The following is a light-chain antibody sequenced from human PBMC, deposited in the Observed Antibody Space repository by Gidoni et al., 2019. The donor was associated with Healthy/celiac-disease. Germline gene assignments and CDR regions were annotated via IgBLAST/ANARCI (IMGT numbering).Light chain of an antibody. Sequence: EIVMTQSPATLSVSPGERATLSCRASQSVSSNLAWYQQKPGQAPRLLIYGASTRATGIPARFSGSGSGTEFTLTISSLQSEDFAVYYCQQYNNWPLYSFXHXTKLEIK. CDR2: GAS. CDR3: QQYNNWPLYS. V-gene: IGKV3-15*01. J-gene: IGKJ2*03. CDR1: QSVSSN.